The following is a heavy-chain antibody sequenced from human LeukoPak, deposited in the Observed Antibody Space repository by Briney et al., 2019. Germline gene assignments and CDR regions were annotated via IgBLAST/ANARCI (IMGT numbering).Heavy chain of an antibody. V-gene: IGHV1-69*13. J-gene: IGHJ6*03. CDR2: IIPIFGTA. CDR1: GGSFSSYA. CDR3: ARDLSKLDYCSGGSCPISYYYYYMDV. D-gene: IGHD2-15*01. Sequence: SVKVSCKASGGSFSSYAISWVRQAPGQGLEWMGGIIPIFGTATYAQKFQGRVTITADESTSTAYMELSSLRSEDTAVYYCARDLSKLDYCSGGSCPISYYYYYMDVWGKGTTVTISS.